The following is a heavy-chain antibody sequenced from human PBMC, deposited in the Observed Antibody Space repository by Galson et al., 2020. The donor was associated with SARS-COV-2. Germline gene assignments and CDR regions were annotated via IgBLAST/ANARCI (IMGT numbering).Heavy chain of an antibody. CDR2: INPNTGGT. Sequence: GESLKISCKASGYTFTGYYIHWVRQAPGQGLEWMGRINPNTGGTNYAQKFQGRVTMTRDTSISTAYMELSRLDSDDTAFYYCARDAIYCGNDCPAAYWGQGTLVTVSS. CDR1: GYTFTGYY. CDR3: ARDAIYCGNDCPAAY. V-gene: IGHV1-2*06. J-gene: IGHJ4*02. D-gene: IGHD2-21*02.